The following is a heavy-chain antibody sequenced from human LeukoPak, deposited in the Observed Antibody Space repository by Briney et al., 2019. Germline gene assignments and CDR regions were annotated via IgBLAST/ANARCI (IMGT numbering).Heavy chain of an antibody. CDR1: GYTFTSYY. V-gene: IGHV1-69*06. Sequence: ASVKVSCKASGYTFTSYYMHWVRQAPGQGLEWMGGIIPIFGTANYAQKFQGRVTITADKSTSTAYMELSSLRSEDTAVYYCASNHPGDYYYYMDVWGKGTTVTVSS. CDR2: IIPIFGTA. CDR3: ASNHPGDYYYYMDV. J-gene: IGHJ6*03.